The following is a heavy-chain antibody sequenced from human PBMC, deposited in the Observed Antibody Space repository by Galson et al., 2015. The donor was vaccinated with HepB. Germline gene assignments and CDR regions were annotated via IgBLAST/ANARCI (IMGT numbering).Heavy chain of an antibody. Sequence: CAISGDSVSSNSASWNWIRQSPSRGLQWLGRTYYRSKWYSAYAESVKSRITINPDTSKNHFSLQLNSVTPEDTAVYYCARDSTNYYPYFDYWGQGTLVIVSS. V-gene: IGHV6-1*01. CDR2: TYYRSKWYS. CDR3: ARDSTNYYPYFDY. J-gene: IGHJ4*02. CDR1: GDSVSSNSAS. D-gene: IGHD2-8*01.